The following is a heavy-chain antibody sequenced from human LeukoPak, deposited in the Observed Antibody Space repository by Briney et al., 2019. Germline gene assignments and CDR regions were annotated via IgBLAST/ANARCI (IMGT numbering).Heavy chain of an antibody. D-gene: IGHD2-15*01. CDR3: ARHGVATWFDP. J-gene: IGHJ5*02. CDR2: INHSGST. Sequence: SETLSLTCAVYGGSFSDYSWSWLRQPPEKGLEWIGEINHSGSTNYNPSLKSRVIMSVDTSKNQFSVKLKSVTAADTAVYYCARHGVATWFDPWGQGTLVTVSS. CDR1: GGSFSDYS. V-gene: IGHV4-34*01.